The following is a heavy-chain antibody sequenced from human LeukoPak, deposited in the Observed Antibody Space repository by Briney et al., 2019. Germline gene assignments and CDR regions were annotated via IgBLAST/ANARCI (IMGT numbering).Heavy chain of an antibody. Sequence: GGSLRLSCAASGFTFSNYAMGWVRQAPGKGLEWVSAISDSGGTTYYADSVKGRFTISRDNSKNTLYLQMNSLRAEDTAVYYCTKERSGTYPRDFDFWGQGTLVTVSS. D-gene: IGHD1-26*01. V-gene: IGHV3-23*01. CDR3: TKERSGTYPRDFDF. J-gene: IGHJ4*02. CDR2: ISDSGGTT. CDR1: GFTFSNYA.